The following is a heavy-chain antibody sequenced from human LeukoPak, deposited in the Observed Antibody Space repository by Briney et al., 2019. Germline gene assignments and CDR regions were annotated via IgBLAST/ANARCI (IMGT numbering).Heavy chain of an antibody. V-gene: IGHV4-59*01. D-gene: IGHD3-22*01. J-gene: IGHJ4*02. CDR2: IYYSGST. CDR1: GGSISSYY. Sequence: SETLSLTCTASGGSISSYYWSWIRQPPGKGLEWIGYIYYSGSTNYNPSLKSRVTISVDTSKNQFSLKLSSVTAADTAVYYCARVYYYDSSGPSSYFDYWGQGTLVTVSS. CDR3: ARVYYYDSSGPSSYFDY.